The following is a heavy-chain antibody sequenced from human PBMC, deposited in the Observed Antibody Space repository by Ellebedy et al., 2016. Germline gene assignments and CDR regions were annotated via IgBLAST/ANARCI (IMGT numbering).Heavy chain of an antibody. CDR1: GFTVSTNY. CDR3: ARGSPYMFPVGHFDY. D-gene: IGHD3-10*02. CDR2: IFSDGNT. Sequence: GESLKISCAASGFTVSTNYMKWVRQAPGKGLEWVSAIFSDGNTYYADSVKGRFTISRDNSKNTLYLQMNSLRAEDTAVYYCARGSPYMFPVGHFDYWGQGTLVTVSS. V-gene: IGHV3-53*01. J-gene: IGHJ4*02.